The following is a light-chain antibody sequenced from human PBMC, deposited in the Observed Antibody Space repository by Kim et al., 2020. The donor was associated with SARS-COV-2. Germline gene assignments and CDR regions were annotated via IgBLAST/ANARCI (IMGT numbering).Light chain of an antibody. CDR3: QQYGSSPYT. Sequence: FAPGERATLSCRASQSVSSSYLAWYQQKPGQAPRLLIYGASSRATVIPDRFSGSGSGTDFTLTISRLEPEDFAVYYCQQYGSSPYTFGQGTKLEI. V-gene: IGKV3-20*01. CDR2: GAS. J-gene: IGKJ2*01. CDR1: QSVSSSY.